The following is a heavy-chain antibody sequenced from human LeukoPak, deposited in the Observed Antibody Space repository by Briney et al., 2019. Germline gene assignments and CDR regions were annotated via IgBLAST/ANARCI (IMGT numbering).Heavy chain of an antibody. CDR2: ISSSGSTI. V-gene: IGHV3-48*03. CDR3: ARAGDYGGNSDAFDI. Sequence: PGGSLRLSCAASGFTFSSYEMNWVRQAPGKGLEWVSYISSSGSTIYYADSVKGRFTISRDNAKNPLYLQMNSLRAEDTAVYYCARAGDYGGNSDAFDIWGQGTMVTVSS. D-gene: IGHD4-23*01. CDR1: GFTFSSYE. J-gene: IGHJ3*02.